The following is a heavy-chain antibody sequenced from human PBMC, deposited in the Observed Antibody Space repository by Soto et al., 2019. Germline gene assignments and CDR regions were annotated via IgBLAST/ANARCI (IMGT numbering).Heavy chain of an antibody. J-gene: IGHJ4*02. V-gene: IGHV4-4*02. CDR2: IYHSGST. CDR3: ASLGHRTVVVTAISSRNFDY. Sequence: QVQLQESGPGLVKPSGTLSLTCAVSGGSISSSNWWSWVRQPPGKGLEWIGEIYHSGSTNYNPSLKSRVTISVDKSKNQFSLKLSSVTAADTAVYYCASLGHRTVVVTAISSRNFDYWGQGTLVTVSS. CDR1: GGSISSSNW. D-gene: IGHD2-21*02.